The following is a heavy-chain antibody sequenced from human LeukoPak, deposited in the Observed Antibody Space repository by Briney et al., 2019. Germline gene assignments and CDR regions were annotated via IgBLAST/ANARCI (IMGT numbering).Heavy chain of an antibody. CDR2: ISYSGSTT. CDR1: GFTFTNFE. J-gene: IGHJ5*02. CDR3: ARAGPPVFDP. V-gene: IGHV3-48*03. Sequence: PGGSLRLSCAASGFTFTNFEMNWVRQAPGKGLEWVSYISYSGSTTSYADSVKGRFTIPRDNAKNSLYLQMNSLRAEDTAVYYCARAGPPVFDPWGQGTLVTVSS.